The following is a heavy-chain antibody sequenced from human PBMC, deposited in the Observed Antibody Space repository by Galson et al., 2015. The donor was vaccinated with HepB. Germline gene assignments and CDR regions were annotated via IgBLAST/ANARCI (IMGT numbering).Heavy chain of an antibody. J-gene: IGHJ2*01. Sequence: SLRLSCAASGFTFSSYGMHWVRQAPGKGLEWVAVISYDGSNRYYADSVKGRFTISRDNSKNTLYLQMNSLRAEDTAVYYCAKDLGWELLPHWYFDLWGRGTLVTVSS. CDR3: AKDLGWELLPHWYFDL. V-gene: IGHV3-30*18. D-gene: IGHD1-26*01. CDR2: ISYDGSNR. CDR1: GFTFSSYG.